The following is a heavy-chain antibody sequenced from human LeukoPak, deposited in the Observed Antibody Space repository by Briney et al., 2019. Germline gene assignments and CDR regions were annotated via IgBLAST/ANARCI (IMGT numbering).Heavy chain of an antibody. J-gene: IGHJ6*02. Sequence: WGSLTLTCAASGFTFRNSWLSWVRQAPGKGLVWVSRINSDGTTTTYADSVKGRFIISRDNAKNTLYLQMNSLRAEDTAVYYCVKRDGYKPWDYNGMDVWGQGTTVTVSS. CDR2: INSDGTTT. V-gene: IGHV3-74*01. D-gene: IGHD5-24*01. CDR1: GFTFRNSW. CDR3: VKRDGYKPWDYNGMDV.